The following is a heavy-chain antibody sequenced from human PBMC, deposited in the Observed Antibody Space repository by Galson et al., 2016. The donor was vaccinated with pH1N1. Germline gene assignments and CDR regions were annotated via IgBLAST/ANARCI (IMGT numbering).Heavy chain of an antibody. V-gene: IGHV4-4*09. J-gene: IGHJ3*02. CDR3: ARDTSGYGSSNAFDI. CDR1: GASFSSYY. CDR2: IFARRRT. D-gene: IGHD3-22*01. Sequence: SETLSLTCTVSGASFSSYYWSWIRQPPGKGLECIRYIFARRRTYYNPSLKSRVTISVDTSKNQISLRLSSVTAADTAMYYCARDTSGYGSSNAFDIWGQGTMVTVSS.